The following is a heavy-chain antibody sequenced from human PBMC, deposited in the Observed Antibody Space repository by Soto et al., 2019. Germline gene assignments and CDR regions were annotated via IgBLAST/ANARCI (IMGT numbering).Heavy chain of an antibody. CDR1: GLAESRNY. CDR3: ARDSSGLYYFDY. V-gene: IGHV3-53*01. D-gene: IGHD3-22*01. J-gene: IGHJ4*02. CDR2: IYSGGST. Sequence: GSPKLACETSGLAESRNYMSCGRQAPGKGLEWVSVIYSGGSTYYADSVKGRFTISRDNSKNTLYLQMNSLRAEDTAVYYCARDSSGLYYFDYWGQGTPVTVSS.